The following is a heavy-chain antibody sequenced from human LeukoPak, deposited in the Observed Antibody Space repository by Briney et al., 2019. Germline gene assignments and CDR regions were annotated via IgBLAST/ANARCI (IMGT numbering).Heavy chain of an antibody. Sequence: ASVKVSCKASGYTFTSYGISWVRQALGQGLEWMGWISAYNGNTNYAQKLQGRVTMTTDTSTSTAYMELRSLRSDDTAVYYCARGMIGGEEPAAFDYWGQGTLVTVSS. CDR3: ARGMIGGEEPAAFDY. J-gene: IGHJ4*02. CDR2: ISAYNGNT. V-gene: IGHV1-18*01. CDR1: GYTFTSYG. D-gene: IGHD3-10*01.